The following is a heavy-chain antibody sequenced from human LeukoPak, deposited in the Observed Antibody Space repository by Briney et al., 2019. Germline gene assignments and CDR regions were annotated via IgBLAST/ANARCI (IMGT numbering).Heavy chain of an antibody. CDR1: GGSISSYY. CDR2: IYTSGST. Sequence: SETLSLTCTVSGGSISSYYWGWVRQPPGKGLEWIGYIYTSGSTNYNPSLKSGVTIPVDTSKNHFSLKLSSVTAADTAVYYCARHPSSSVGYYYYMDVWGKGTTVTVSS. J-gene: IGHJ6*03. D-gene: IGHD6-6*01. V-gene: IGHV4-4*09. CDR3: ARHPSSSVGYYYYMDV.